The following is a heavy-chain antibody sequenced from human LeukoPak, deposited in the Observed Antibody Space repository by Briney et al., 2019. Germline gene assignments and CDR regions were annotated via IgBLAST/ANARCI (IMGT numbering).Heavy chain of an antibody. V-gene: IGHV1-69*04. J-gene: IGHJ4*02. CDR2: IIPIFGIA. CDR3: ARDNVVPAARAILSGDY. D-gene: IGHD2-2*01. Sequence: LSCTARRGAVTTCAKSWVLPVPAQSLKRKGRIIPIFGIANYAQKFQGRVTITADKSTSTAYMELSSLRSEDTAVYYCARDNVVPAARAILSGDYWGQGTLVTVSS. CDR1: RGAVTTCA.